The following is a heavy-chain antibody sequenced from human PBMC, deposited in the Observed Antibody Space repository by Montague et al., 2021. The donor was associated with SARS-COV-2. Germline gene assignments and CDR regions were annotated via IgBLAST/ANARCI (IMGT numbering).Heavy chain of an antibody. Sequence: SETLSLTCTVSGVSVSSYYWSWIRQPPGKGLEWIGYIYYSGSTNYNPSLKSRVTISVDTSKNQFSLKLSSVTAADTAVYYCARDKPYYDFCARCGLDVWGQGTTVTVSS. V-gene: IGHV4-59*02. CDR3: ARDKPYYDFCARCGLDV. CDR2: IYYSGST. CDR1: GVSVSSYY. J-gene: IGHJ6*02. D-gene: IGHD3-3*01.